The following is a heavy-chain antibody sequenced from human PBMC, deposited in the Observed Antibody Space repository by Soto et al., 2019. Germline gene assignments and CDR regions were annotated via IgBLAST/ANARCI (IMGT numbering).Heavy chain of an antibody. Sequence: EVQLVESGGGLILPGGSLRLSCAASGVTVSNNYMRWVRQAPGKGLEWVSLIYSGGDTHYADSVKGRFTISRDSSKDTVYLQLTSLRAEDTAVYYCARDPPGIAAGGAGAWGQGTLVTVPS. CDR3: ARDPPGIAAGGAGA. V-gene: IGHV3-53*01. CDR2: IYSGGDT. D-gene: IGHD6-13*01. J-gene: IGHJ5*02. CDR1: GVTVSNNY.